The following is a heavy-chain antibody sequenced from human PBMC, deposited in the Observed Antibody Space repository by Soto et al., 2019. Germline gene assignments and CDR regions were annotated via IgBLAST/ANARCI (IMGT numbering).Heavy chain of an antibody. CDR2: IYGNDDQ. CDR1: GFSLNTSGVG. V-gene: IGHV2-5*01. D-gene: IGHD1-7*01. CDR3: ALANNWDYRTPYCFDY. Sequence: QITLKESGPTLVKLTQTLTLTCTFSGFSLNTSGVGVGWVRQPPVKALEWLALIYGNDDQRYNLFRKDSLTIPEDTSRDRVVLTIPHMDPVDTATYYWALANNWDYRTPYCFDYWGQGTLVTVS. J-gene: IGHJ4*02.